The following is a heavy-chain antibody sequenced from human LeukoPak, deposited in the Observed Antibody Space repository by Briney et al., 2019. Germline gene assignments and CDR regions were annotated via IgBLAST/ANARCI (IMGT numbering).Heavy chain of an antibody. Sequence: PGGSLRLSCAASGFIFSDYHMNWVRQAPGKGLEWVAEISKSGTTIYYADSVDGRFTISRDDAKNSLFLQMNNLRAEDTAIYYCARAYYYMDVWGNGTTVSVSS. CDR3: ARAYYYMDV. J-gene: IGHJ6*03. V-gene: IGHV3-11*01. CDR2: ISKSGTTI. CDR1: GFIFSDYH.